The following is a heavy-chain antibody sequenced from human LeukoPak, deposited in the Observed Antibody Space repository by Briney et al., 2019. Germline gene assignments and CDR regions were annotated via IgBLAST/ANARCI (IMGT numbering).Heavy chain of an antibody. CDR3: ARDSGDPTRFDY. Sequence: PSETLSLTCTVSGGSISSSSYYWGWIRQPPGKGLEWIGSIYYSGSTNYNPSLKSRVTMSPDTSKNQLSLKLSSVTAADTAVYYCARDSGDPTRFDYWGQGTLVTVSS. D-gene: IGHD3-10*01. V-gene: IGHV4-39*07. CDR1: GGSISSSSYY. J-gene: IGHJ4*02. CDR2: IYYSGST.